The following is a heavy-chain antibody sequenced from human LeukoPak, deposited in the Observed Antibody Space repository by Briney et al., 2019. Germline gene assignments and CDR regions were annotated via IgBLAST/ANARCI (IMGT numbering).Heavy chain of an antibody. CDR3: ARVPRFPVGAALEWLLSLDY. V-gene: IGHV4-4*07. CDR2: IYTSGST. J-gene: IGHJ4*02. CDR1: GGSISSYY. Sequence: TSETLSLTCTVSGGSISSYYWSWIRQPAGKGLEWIGRIYTSGSTNYNPSLKSRVTMSVDTSKNQFSLKLSSVTAADTAVYYCARVPRFPVGAALEWLLSLDYWGQGTLVTVSS. D-gene: IGHD3-3*01.